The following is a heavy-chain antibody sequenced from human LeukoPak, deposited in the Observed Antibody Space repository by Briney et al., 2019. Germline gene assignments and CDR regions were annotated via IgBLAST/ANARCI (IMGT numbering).Heavy chain of an antibody. CDR2: INPNDGDT. CDR3: ARANFLYCSSSTCLFDY. V-gene: IGHV1-2*02. CDR1: GYTFTDYY. J-gene: IGHJ4*02. Sequence: ASVKVSCKASGYTFTDYYMHWVRQAPGQGFERMGWINPNDGDTNYAQKFQSRVTMTRDTSISTAHMEVSRLRSDDTAVYYCARANFLYCSSSTCLFDYWGQGTLVTVSS. D-gene: IGHD2-2*01.